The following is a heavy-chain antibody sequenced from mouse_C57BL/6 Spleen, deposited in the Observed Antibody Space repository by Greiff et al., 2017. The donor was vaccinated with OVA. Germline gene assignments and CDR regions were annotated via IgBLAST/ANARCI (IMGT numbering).Heavy chain of an antibody. CDR3: ARRYDYDWYFDV. V-gene: IGHV3-6*01. Sequence: VQLKESGPGLVKPSQSLSLTCSVTGYSITSGYYWNWIRQFPGNKLEWMGYISYDGSNNYNPSLKNRISITRDTSKNQFFLKLNSVTTEDTATYYCARRYDYDWYFDVWGTGTTVTVSS. CDR1: GYSITSGYY. J-gene: IGHJ1*03. CDR2: ISYDGSN. D-gene: IGHD2-4*01.